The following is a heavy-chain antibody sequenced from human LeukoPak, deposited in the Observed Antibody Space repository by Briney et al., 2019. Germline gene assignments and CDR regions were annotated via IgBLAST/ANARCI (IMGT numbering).Heavy chain of an antibody. CDR3: ARGPRLGY. V-gene: IGHV4-59*12. CDR2: ISHRGRT. CDR1: GASMSDYY. D-gene: IGHD7-27*01. J-gene: IGHJ4*02. Sequence: SETLSLTCVVSGASMSDYYWVWIRQSPGKGLEWIGYISHRGRTNYNPSLKSRVTMSVDTSKNQFSLKLSSVTAADTAVYYCARGPRLGYWGQGTLVTVSS.